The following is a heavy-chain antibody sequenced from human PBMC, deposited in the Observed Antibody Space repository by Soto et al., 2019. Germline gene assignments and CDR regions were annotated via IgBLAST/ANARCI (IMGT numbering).Heavy chain of an antibody. Sequence: PSETLSLTCTVSGGSISSGGYYWSWIRQHPGKGLEWIGYIYYSGSTYYNPSLKSRVTISVDTSKNQFSLKLSSVTAADTAVYYCARNPHGYYMDVWGKGTTVTVSS. CDR3: ARNPHGYYMDV. CDR2: IYYSGST. J-gene: IGHJ6*03. V-gene: IGHV4-31*03. CDR1: GGSISSGGYY.